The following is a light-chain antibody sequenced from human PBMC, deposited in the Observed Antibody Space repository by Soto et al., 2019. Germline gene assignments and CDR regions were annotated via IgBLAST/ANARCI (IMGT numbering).Light chain of an antibody. J-gene: IGKJ1*01. V-gene: IGKV3D-20*01. CDR1: QSISRY. CDR3: QQYSSSLWT. Sequence: TQSPSSLSASVGDRVTITCRASQSISRYVAWYQQKPGLAPRLLMFDASSRANGIPDRFRGSGSGTGFTLTISSLEPEDFAVYYCQQYSSSLWTFGQGTKVDIK. CDR2: DAS.